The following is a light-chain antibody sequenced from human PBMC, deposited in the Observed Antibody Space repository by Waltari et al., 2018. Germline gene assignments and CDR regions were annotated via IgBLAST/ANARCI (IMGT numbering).Light chain of an antibody. Sequence: EIVLTQSPATLSLPPGDRATLSCRASRTVDIYLAWYQQKPGQTPRLLIYDASNRASGVPPRFSGSGSGRDFTLTISSLEPEDFAVYYCQQRLSWPPLTFGGGTKVEIK. CDR2: DAS. V-gene: IGKV3-11*02. J-gene: IGKJ4*01. CDR1: RTVDIY. CDR3: QQRLSWPPLT.